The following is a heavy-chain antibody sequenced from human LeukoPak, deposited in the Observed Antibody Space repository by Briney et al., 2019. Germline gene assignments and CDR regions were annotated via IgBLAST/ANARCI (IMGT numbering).Heavy chain of an antibody. V-gene: IGHV3-23*01. CDR3: ARDFSGGYYDFWSGYYPNFDY. J-gene: IGHJ4*02. CDR1: GFTFNNYA. Sequence: GGSLRLSCAASGFTFNNYAMNWVRQAPGKGLEWVSGISGFGGSTYYAPSVKGRLTISRDNFGNMLYLHLDSLRAEDTAVYYCARDFSGGYYDFWSGYYPNFDYWGQGTLVTVSS. CDR2: ISGFGGST. D-gene: IGHD3-3*01.